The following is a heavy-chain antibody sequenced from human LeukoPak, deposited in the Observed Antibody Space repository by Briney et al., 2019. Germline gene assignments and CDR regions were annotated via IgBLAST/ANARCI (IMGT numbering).Heavy chain of an antibody. CDR2: ISSSGTTI. Sequence: GGSLRLSCAASGFRFSSYDMNWVRQAPGQGLEWVSYISSSGTTIYYADSVKGRFTISRDNAQNSLYLHMNSLRAEDTAVYYCARDHYYDSTFDYWGQGTLVTVSS. CDR3: ARDHYYDSTFDY. V-gene: IGHV3-48*03. CDR1: GFRFSSYD. J-gene: IGHJ4*02. D-gene: IGHD3-22*01.